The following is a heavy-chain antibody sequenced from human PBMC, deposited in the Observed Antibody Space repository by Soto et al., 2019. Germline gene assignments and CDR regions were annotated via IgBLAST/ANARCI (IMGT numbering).Heavy chain of an antibody. CDR2: IHSSGSI. Sequence: SETLSLTCTVSGGSISSDDYYWSWIRQAPGRGLEWIGYIHSSGSIYYNPSLKSRATMSIDTAGNQFSLKVSSVTVADTAVYYCARDLDGLHDDTSGPFPRPGWGQGTLVAVSS. J-gene: IGHJ1*01. CDR3: ARDLDGLHDDTSGPFPRPG. D-gene: IGHD3-22*01. CDR1: GGSISSDDYY. V-gene: IGHV4-30-4*01.